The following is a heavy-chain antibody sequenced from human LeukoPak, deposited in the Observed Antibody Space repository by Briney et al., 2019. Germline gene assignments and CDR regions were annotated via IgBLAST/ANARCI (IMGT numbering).Heavy chain of an antibody. CDR3: ARDLELITIFGVVISRFDP. J-gene: IGHJ5*02. D-gene: IGHD3-3*01. CDR2: ISSSGSTI. CDR1: GFTFSNYA. V-gene: IGHV3-48*01. Sequence: GGSLRLSCAASGFTFSNYAMSWVRQAPGKGLEWVSYISSSGSTIYYADSVKGRFTISRDNAKNSLYLQMNSLRAEDTAVYYCARDLELITIFGVVISRFDPWGQGTLVTVSS.